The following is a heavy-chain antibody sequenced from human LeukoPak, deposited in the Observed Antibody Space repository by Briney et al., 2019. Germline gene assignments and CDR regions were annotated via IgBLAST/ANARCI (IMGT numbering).Heavy chain of an antibody. CDR3: ARVAVAGTYYMDV. J-gene: IGHJ6*03. V-gene: IGHV3-30*02. D-gene: IGHD6-19*01. Sequence: NPGGSLRLSCAASGFTFSHYGMHWVRQAPGKGLEWVTFIRYDGRNKYYADSVKGRFTISRDNAKNSLYLQMNSLRAEDTAVYYCARVAVAGTYYMDVWGKGTTVTISS. CDR1: GFTFSHYG. CDR2: IRYDGRNK.